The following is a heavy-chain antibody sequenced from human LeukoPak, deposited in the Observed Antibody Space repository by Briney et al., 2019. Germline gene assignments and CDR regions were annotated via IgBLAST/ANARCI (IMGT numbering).Heavy chain of an antibody. J-gene: IGHJ5*02. CDR3: ARAYHSSWYLNWFDP. D-gene: IGHD6-13*01. CDR1: AGSISGSSYY. CDR2: IYYSGRT. Sequence: SETLSLTCSVSAGSISGSSYYWGWIRQPPGKGLEWIGSIYYSGRTYYNPSLRSRVTISVETSKNQFSLKLSSVTAADTAVYYCARAYHSSWYLNWFDPWGQGTLVTVSS. V-gene: IGHV4-39*01.